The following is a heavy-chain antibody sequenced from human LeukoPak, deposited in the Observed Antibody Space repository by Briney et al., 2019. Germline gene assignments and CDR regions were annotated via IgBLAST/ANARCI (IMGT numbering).Heavy chain of an antibody. V-gene: IGHV1-18*01. D-gene: IGHD6-19*01. CDR2: ISAYNGNT. J-gene: IGHJ3*02. CDR3: ARATLIDSSGWYETDDAFDI. Sequence: GASVKVSCKASGYTFTSYGISWVRQAPGQGLEWMGWISAYNGNTNYAQKLQGRVTMTTDTSTSTAYMELRSLRSDDTAVYYCARATLIDSSGWYETDDAFDIWGQGTMVTVSS. CDR1: GYTFTSYG.